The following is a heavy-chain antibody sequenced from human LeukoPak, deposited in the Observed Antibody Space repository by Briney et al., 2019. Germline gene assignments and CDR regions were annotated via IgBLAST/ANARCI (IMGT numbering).Heavy chain of an antibody. J-gene: IGHJ3*02. CDR1: GYTFTSYG. CDR2: ISAYNGNT. CDR3: ARANWNDVPDAFDI. V-gene: IGHV1-18*04. Sequence: ASVKVSCKASGYTFTSYGISWVRQAPGQGLEWMGWISAYNGNTNYAQKLQGRVTMTTDTSTSTAYMELRSQRSDDTAVYYCARANWNDVPDAFDIWGQGTMVTVSS. D-gene: IGHD1-1*01.